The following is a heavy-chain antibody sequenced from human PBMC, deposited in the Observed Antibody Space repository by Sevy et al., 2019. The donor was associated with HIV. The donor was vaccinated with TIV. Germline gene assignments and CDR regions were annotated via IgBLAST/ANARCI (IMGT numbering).Heavy chain of an antibody. D-gene: IGHD1-26*01. CDR1: GFTFSKYS. Sequence: GGSLRLSCAASGFTFSKYSMSWVRQPPGKGLEWVSTLSFGCGEINYADSVKGRFTISRDNSKSSVYLQMNNLRPEDTAVYYCARVGDLLESYFDNWGQGTLVTVSS. CDR3: ARVGDLLESYFDN. CDR2: LSFGCGEI. V-gene: IGHV3-23*01. J-gene: IGHJ4*02.